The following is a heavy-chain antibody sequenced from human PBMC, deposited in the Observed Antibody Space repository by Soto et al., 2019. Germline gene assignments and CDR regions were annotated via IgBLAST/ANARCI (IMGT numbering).Heavy chain of an antibody. V-gene: IGHV3-30*18. J-gene: IGHJ4*02. CDR2: ISYDGSNK. Sequence: QVQLVESGGGVVQPGRSLRLSCAASGFTFSSYGMHWVRQAPGKGLEWVAVISYDGSNKYYADSVKGRLTISRDNSKNPLYLQMNSLRAEGTAVYYCAKSTYNGYPFDYWGQGTLVTVSS. CDR3: AKSTYNGYPFDY. CDR1: GFTFSSYG. D-gene: IGHD5-12*01.